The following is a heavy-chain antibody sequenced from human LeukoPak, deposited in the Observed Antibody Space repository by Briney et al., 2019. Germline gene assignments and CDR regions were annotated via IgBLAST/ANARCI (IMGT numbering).Heavy chain of an antibody. CDR3: ARSVDDAFDI. Sequence: GGSLRLSCAASGFTFSSYAMHWVRQAPGKGLECVAVISYDGSNKYYADSVKGRFTISRDNSKNTLYLQMNSLRAEDTAVYYCARSVDDAFDIWGQGTMVTVSS. CDR1: GFTFSSYA. V-gene: IGHV3-30*04. J-gene: IGHJ3*02. CDR2: ISYDGSNK.